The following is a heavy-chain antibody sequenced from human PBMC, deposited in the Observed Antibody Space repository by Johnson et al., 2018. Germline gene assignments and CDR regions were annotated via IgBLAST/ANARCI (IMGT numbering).Heavy chain of an antibody. D-gene: IGHD1-7*01. Sequence: QVQLVESGGGVVQPGRSLRLSCAASGFIFSDYGMPWVRQAPGKGLEWVAVISYDGSNKYYADSVKGRFTISRDNSKNTLYLQMNSLRAEDTAVYYCAKEFFRYKWNYGGNAFDIWGQGTMVTVSS. CDR1: GFIFSDYG. CDR3: AKEFFRYKWNYGGNAFDI. J-gene: IGHJ3*02. CDR2: ISYDGSNK. V-gene: IGHV3-30*18.